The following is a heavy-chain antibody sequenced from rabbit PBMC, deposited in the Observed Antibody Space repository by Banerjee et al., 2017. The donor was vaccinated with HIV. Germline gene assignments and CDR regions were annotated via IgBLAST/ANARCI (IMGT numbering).Heavy chain of an antibody. CDR3: ATVVAGLYYFNL. Sequence: QQLEESGGDLVKPGASLTLTCTASGFSFSSSCHMCWVRQAPGKGPEWIACIYTGSGSTYYASWAKGRFTISKTSSTTVTLQMTSLTAADTATYFCATVVAGLYYFNLWGPGTLVTVS. D-gene: IGHD4-1*01. CDR2: IYTGSGST. V-gene: IGHV1S40*01. J-gene: IGHJ4*01. CDR1: GFSFSSSCH.